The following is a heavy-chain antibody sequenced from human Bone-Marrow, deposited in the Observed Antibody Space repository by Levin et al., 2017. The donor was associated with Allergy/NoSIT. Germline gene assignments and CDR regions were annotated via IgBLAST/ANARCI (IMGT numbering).Heavy chain of an antibody. CDR3: ARRSPSETRDYYDSRGDVRSEPYDYYGMDV. CDR2: ISSSSSTI. CDR1: GFTFSSYS. V-gene: IGHV3-48*04. Sequence: PGGSLRLSCAASGFTFSSYSMNWVRQAPGKGLEWVSYISSSSSTIYYADSVKGRFTISRDNAKNSLYLQMNSLRAEDTAVYYCARRSPSETRDYYDSRGDVRSEPYDYYGMDVWGQGTTVTVSS. J-gene: IGHJ6*02. D-gene: IGHD3-22*01.